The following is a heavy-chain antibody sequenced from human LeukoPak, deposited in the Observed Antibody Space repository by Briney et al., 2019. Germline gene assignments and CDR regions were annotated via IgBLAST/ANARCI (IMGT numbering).Heavy chain of an antibody. V-gene: IGHV3-74*01. CDR3: ARTDYLTN. D-gene: IGHD2/OR15-2a*01. CDR1: GFTFRNYW. Sequence: GGSLRLSCAASGFTFRNYWMHWVRQAPGKGLVWVSRIKNDGSITNYADSVKGRFTISRDNAKNTLHLQMNSLRAEDTAVYYCARTDYLTNWGQGTLVTVSS. CDR2: IKNDGSIT. J-gene: IGHJ4*02.